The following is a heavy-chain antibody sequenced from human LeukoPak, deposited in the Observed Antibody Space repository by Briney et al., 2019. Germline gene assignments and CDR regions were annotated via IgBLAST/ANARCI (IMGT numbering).Heavy chain of an antibody. V-gene: IGHV3-23*01. Sequence: GASLRFSCAASGFTFSSYAMSWVRQAPGKGLEWVSVISGSGGSTYYADSVKGRFTISRDNSKNTLYLQMNSLRAENTAVYYCAKCGQQLVPRWFDPWGQGTLVTVSS. D-gene: IGHD6-13*01. CDR1: GFTFSSYA. CDR2: ISGSGGST. J-gene: IGHJ5*02. CDR3: AKCGQQLVPRWFDP.